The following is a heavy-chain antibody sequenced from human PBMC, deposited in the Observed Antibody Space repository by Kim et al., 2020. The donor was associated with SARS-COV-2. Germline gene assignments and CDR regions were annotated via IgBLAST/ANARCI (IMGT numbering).Heavy chain of an antibody. CDR3: AKADYSNYRSFYDY. V-gene: IGHV3-23*01. J-gene: IGHJ4*02. D-gene: IGHD4-4*01. Sequence: YADFVKDRFTISRHNTKNTLFLQLNSLRAEDTAVYYCAKADYSNYRSFYDYWGQGTLVTVSS.